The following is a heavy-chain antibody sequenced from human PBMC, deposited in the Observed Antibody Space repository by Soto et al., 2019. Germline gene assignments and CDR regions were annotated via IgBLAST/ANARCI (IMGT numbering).Heavy chain of an antibody. CDR3: ANLDPTIVVVTATDY. CDR1: GGSFSGYY. V-gene: IGHV4-34*01. CDR2: INHSGST. D-gene: IGHD2-21*02. J-gene: IGHJ4*02. Sequence: SETLSFTCAVYGGSFSGYYWSWIRQPPGKGLEWIGEINHSGSTNYNPSLKSRVTISVDTSKNQFSLKLSSVTAADTAVYYCANLDPTIVVVTATDYWGQGTLITVSS.